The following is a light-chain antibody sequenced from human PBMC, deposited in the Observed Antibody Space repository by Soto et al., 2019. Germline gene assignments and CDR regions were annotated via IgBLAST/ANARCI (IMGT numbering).Light chain of an antibody. CDR1: QSISNW. V-gene: IGKV1-5*01. CDR3: QQYNSYS. CDR2: HAS. Sequence: DIRFTKSPSLLSASVGDRVTITCRASQSISNWLAWYQQKPVTAPKLLIYHASTLESGVPSSFSGSGSRTEFPLTISRLQHDDFATYYCQQYNSYSFGQGTKVDI. J-gene: IGKJ1*01.